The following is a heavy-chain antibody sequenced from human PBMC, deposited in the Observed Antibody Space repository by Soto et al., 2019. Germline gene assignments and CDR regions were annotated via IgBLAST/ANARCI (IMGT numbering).Heavy chain of an antibody. V-gene: IGHV2-5*02. J-gene: IGHJ5*02. D-gene: IGHD6-19*01. Sequence: QITLKESGPTLVKPTQTLTLTCTFSGFSLSTSGVGVGWIRQPPGKALEWLALIYWDDDKRYSPSLKSRLTIXKXTXXNQVGLTMTNMDPVDSAAYCCARRRAVAGRSWFDPWGQGTLVTVSS. CDR3: ARRRAVAGRSWFDP. CDR2: IYWDDDK. CDR1: GFSLSTSGVG.